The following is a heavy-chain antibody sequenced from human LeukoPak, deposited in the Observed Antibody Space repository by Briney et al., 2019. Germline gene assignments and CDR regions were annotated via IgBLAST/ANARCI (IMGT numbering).Heavy chain of an antibody. D-gene: IGHD3-9*01. V-gene: IGHV3-21*01. Sequence: GGSLRLSCAASGFTFSTNAMHWVRQAPGKGLEWVSSISSSSSYTYYADSVKGRFTISRDNAKKSLYLQMNRLRAEDTAVYFCARADTSDILTGYSDYWGQEPWSPSPQ. J-gene: IGHJ4*01. CDR1: GFTFSTNA. CDR3: ARADTSDILTGYSDY. CDR2: ISSSSSYT.